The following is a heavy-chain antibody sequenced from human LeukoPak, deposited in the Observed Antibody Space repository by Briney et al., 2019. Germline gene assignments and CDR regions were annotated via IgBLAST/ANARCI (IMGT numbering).Heavy chain of an antibody. D-gene: IGHD3-16*02. CDR3: ARVSSVWMEDCYYYMDV. CDR2: VYHSGSS. V-gene: IGHV4-39*07. CDR1: GDSISSSSSY. J-gene: IGHJ6*03. Sequence: SETLSLTCSVAGDSISSSSSYWAWIRQPPGKGLEWIGSVYHSGSSYYNPSLKSRVTISVDTSKNQFSLKVTSVTAADTGFYYCARVSSVWMEDCYYYMDVWGKGTTVTVSS.